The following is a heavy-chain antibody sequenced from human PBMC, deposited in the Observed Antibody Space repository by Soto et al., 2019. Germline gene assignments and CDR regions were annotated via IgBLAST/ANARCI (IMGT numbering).Heavy chain of an antibody. CDR2: FDPEKGKR. CDR3: AASILRVWVLPHFDY. Sequence: QVPLVQSGAEVKKPGASVKVSCKVSVYTFTDLSMHWVLQAPGEGLEWMGGFDPEKGKRIYAQNFQGRVTMTEDTSTGTAYMELSSLRSDDTAVYYCAASILRVWVLPHFDYWGQGTLVSVSS. CDR1: VYTFTDLS. V-gene: IGHV1-24*01. J-gene: IGHJ4*02. D-gene: IGHD3-10*01.